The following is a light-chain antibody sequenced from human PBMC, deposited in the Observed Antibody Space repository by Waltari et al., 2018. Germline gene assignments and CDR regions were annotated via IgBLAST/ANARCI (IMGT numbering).Light chain of an antibody. CDR3: QQYYSSPRT. CDR2: WSS. Sequence: DIVMTQSPDSLAVSLGERAPINCKSSQSLLYRSNNMNYLAWYQQKPGQPPKLLIYWSSDRYSGVPDRFSGSGSATEFTLTISSLQAEDGAVYYCQQYYSSPRTFGQGTKVEIK. V-gene: IGKV4-1*01. CDR1: QSLLYRSNNMNY. J-gene: IGKJ1*01.